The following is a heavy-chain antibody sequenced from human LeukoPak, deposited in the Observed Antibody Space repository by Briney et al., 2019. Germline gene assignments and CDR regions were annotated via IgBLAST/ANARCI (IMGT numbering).Heavy chain of an antibody. CDR3: AREERYYDFWSGCYYGYYFDY. J-gene: IGHJ4*02. V-gene: IGHV3-7*01. Sequence: PGGSLRLSCAASGFTFSSYWMSWVRQAPGKGLEWVANIKQDGSEKYYVDSVKGRFTISRDNAKNSLYLQMNSLRAEDTAVYYCAREERYYDFWSGCYYGYYFDYWGQGTLVTVSS. D-gene: IGHD3-3*01. CDR2: IKQDGSEK. CDR1: GFTFSSYW.